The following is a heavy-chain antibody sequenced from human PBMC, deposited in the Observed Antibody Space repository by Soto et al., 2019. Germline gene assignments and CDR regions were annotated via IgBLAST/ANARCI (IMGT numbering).Heavy chain of an antibody. D-gene: IGHD2-15*01. Sequence: QVQLVESGGGVVQPGRSLRLSCAASGFIFSTYGMHWVRQAPGEGLEWVAFISYDGSRKYYADSVKGRFTISRDNSKNTLDVQMNSLRAEDTAVYYCARGLGDCSAGTYFFQYWGQGTLVSVAS. CDR1: GFIFSTYG. CDR3: ARGLGDCSAGTYFFQY. V-gene: IGHV3-30*03. CDR2: ISYDGSRK. J-gene: IGHJ4*02.